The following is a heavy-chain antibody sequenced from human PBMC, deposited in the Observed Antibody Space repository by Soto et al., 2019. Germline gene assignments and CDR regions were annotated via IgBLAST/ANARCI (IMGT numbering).Heavy chain of an antibody. CDR1: GGSINTYY. V-gene: IGHV4-59*12. D-gene: IGHD3-22*01. CDR2: IYYSGST. Sequence: PSETLSLTCPVSGGSINTYYWSWIRQPPGKGLEWIGYIYYSGSTNYNPSLKSRVTISVDTSKNQFSLKLSSVTAADTAVYYCARVEYYDSSLDYWGQGTLVTVSS. CDR3: ARVEYYDSSLDY. J-gene: IGHJ4*02.